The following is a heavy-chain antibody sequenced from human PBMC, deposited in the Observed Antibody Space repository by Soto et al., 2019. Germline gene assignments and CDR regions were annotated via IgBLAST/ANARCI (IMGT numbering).Heavy chain of an antibody. CDR2: ISSSGSTI. CDR1: GFTFSDYY. D-gene: IGHD2-21*02. Sequence: GGSLRLSCAASGFTFSDYYMSWIRQAPGKGLEWVSYISSSGSTIYYADSVKGRFTISRDNAKNSLYLQMNSLRAEDTAVYYCARDLRRDCGGDCYSGAFDIWGQGTMVTVSS. CDR3: ARDLRRDCGGDCYSGAFDI. J-gene: IGHJ3*02. V-gene: IGHV3-11*01.